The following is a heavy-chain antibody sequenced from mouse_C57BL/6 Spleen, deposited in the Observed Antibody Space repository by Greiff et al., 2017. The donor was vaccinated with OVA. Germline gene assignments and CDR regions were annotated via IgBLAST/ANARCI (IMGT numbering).Heavy chain of an antibody. J-gene: IGHJ4*01. CDR1: SSSISRGYY. V-gene: IGHV3-6*01. Sequence: LQESVPGLVKPSQSLSLTCSVTSSSISRGYYWNWFRQFPGNKLEWMGYICYDCSNNYNPSLNSRISITRDTSKNQLFLKLNSLTTEETATYYCAREGYSVAMDYWGQGTSVTVSS. D-gene: IGHD2-12*01. CDR3: AREGYSVAMDY. CDR2: ICYDCSN.